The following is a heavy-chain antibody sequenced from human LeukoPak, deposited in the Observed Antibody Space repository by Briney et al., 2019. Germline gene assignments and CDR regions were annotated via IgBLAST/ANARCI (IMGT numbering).Heavy chain of an antibody. V-gene: IGHV1-2*02. CDR3: ARSEDIVVVVAATSLDY. CDR1: GYTFTGYY. CDR2: INPNSGGT. Sequence: ASVKVSCKASGYTFTGYYMHWVRQAPGQGLEWMGWINPNSGGTNYAQRFQGRVTMTRDTSISTAYMELSRLRSDDTAVYYCARSEDIVVVVAATSLDYWGQGTLVTVSS. D-gene: IGHD2-15*01. J-gene: IGHJ4*02.